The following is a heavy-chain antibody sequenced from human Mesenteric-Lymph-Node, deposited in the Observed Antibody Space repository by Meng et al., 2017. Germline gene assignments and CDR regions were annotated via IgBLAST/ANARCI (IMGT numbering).Heavy chain of an antibody. V-gene: IGHV3-23*01. CDR3: AKVVRGYKMLFDY. Sequence: LGQARESLGLVCFASGLTFSNSAMDWVRQRIGKGLEWVSTMRVAGISSWGADSVKGRLKTSRDNCRKTVYLQMNSLRAEDTDIYFCAKVVRGYKMLFDYWGQGTVVTVSS. J-gene: IGHJ4*02. D-gene: IGHD5-18*01. CDR1: GLTFSNSA. CDR2: MRVAGISS.